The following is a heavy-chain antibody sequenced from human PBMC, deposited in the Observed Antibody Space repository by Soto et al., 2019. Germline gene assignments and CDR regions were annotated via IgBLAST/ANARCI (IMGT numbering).Heavy chain of an antibody. D-gene: IGHD3-3*01. Sequence: QVQLVQSGAEVKKPGASVKVSCKASGYTFTSYAMHWVRQAPGQRLEWMGWINAGNGNTKYSQKLQGRVTITRDTSASTAYMELRSLRSEDTAVYYCARTSGYYFYDYWGQGTLVTVSS. CDR3: ARTSGYYFYDY. CDR2: INAGNGNT. V-gene: IGHV1-3*01. CDR1: GYTFTSYA. J-gene: IGHJ4*02.